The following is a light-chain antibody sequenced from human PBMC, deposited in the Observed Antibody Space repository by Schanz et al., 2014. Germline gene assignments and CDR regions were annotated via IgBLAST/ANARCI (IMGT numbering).Light chain of an antibody. CDR3: QPYVSSPG. Sequence: EIVLTQSPGTLSLSPGERATLSCRASQSVSSSSLAWYQQKPGQAPKLLIYDASNRATGIPDRFSGSGSGTDFTLTISRLEPDDFAAYYCQPYVSSPGFGGGTKVEIK. V-gene: IGKV3-20*01. CDR2: DAS. CDR1: QSVSSSS. J-gene: IGKJ4*02.